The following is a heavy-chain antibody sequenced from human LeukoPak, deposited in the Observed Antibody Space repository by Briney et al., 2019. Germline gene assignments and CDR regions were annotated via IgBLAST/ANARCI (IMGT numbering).Heavy chain of an antibody. J-gene: IGHJ4*02. V-gene: IGHV4-34*01. Sequence: SETLSLTCAVYGGSFSGYYWSWIRQPPGKGLEWIGEINHSGGTNYNPSLKSRVTISVDTSKNQFSLKLSSVTAADTAVYYCATLPYSSSWYYFDYWGQGTLVTVSS. CDR3: ATLPYSSSWYYFDY. D-gene: IGHD6-13*01. CDR2: INHSGGT. CDR1: GGSFSGYY.